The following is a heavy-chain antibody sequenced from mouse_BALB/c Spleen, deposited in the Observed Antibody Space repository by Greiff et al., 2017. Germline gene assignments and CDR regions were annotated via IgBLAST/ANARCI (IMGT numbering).Heavy chain of an antibody. CDR1: GYTFTSYV. D-gene: IGHD2-3*01. V-gene: IGHV1-14*01. J-gene: IGHJ4*01. CDR2: INPYNDGT. CDR3: ARSDGYFAMDY. Sequence: EVQLQQSGAELVRPGSSVKISCKASGYTFTSYVMHWVKQKPGQGLEWIGYINPYNDGTKYNEKFKGKATLTSDKSSSTAYMELSSLTSEDSAVYYCARSDGYFAMDYWGQGTSVTVSS.